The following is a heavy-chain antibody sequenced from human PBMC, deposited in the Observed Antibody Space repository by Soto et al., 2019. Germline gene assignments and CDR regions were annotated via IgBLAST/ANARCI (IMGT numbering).Heavy chain of an antibody. CDR3: AKAGSLGLRYFAWSTNSLDY. CDR2: ISGSGGST. V-gene: IGHV3-23*01. D-gene: IGHD3-9*01. CDR1: GFTFSSYA. Sequence: EVQLLESGGGLVQPGGSLRLSCAASGFTFSSYAMSWVRQAPGKGLEWVSAISGSGGSTYYADSVKGRFTISRDNSKNTLYLQMNSLRAEDTAVYYCAKAGSLGLRYFAWSTNSLDYWGQGTLVTVSS. J-gene: IGHJ4*02.